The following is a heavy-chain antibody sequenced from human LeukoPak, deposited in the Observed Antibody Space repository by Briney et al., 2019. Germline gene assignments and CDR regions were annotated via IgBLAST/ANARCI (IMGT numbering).Heavy chain of an antibody. V-gene: IGHV3-66*01. J-gene: IGHJ3*02. D-gene: IGHD5-18*01. CDR2: IYSGGST. CDR3: ARDSGPDTDAFDI. CDR1: GFTVSSNY. Sequence: PGESLRLSCAASGFTVSSNYMSWVRQAPGKGLEWVSVIYSGGSTYYADSVKGRFTISRDNSKNTLYLQMNSLRAEDTAVYYCARDSGPDTDAFDIWGQGTMVTVSS.